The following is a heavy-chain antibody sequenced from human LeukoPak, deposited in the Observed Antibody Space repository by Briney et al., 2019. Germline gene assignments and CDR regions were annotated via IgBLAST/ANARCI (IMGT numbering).Heavy chain of an antibody. D-gene: IGHD5-18*01. J-gene: IGHJ4*02. CDR1: GFTFSSYG. V-gene: IGHV3-30*02. CDR3: ARDLTSGYSYGLDY. Sequence: GGSLRPSCAASGFTFSSYGMHWVRQAPGKGLEWVAFIRYDGSNKYYAYSVKGRFTISRDNSKNTLYLQMNSLRADDTAVYYCARDLTSGYSYGLDYWGQGTLVTVSS. CDR2: IRYDGSNK.